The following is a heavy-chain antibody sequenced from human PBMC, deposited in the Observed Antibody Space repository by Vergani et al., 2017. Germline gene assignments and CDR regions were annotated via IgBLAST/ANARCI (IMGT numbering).Heavy chain of an antibody. Sequence: QVQLVQSGAEVKKPGSSVKVSCKASGGTFSSYAISWVRQAPGQGLEWMGGIIPIFGTANYAQKFQGRVTITADESTSTAYMELSSLRSEDTAVYYCAGATYGDYMYYYYYGMDVWGQGTTVTVSS. V-gene: IGHV1-69*12. D-gene: IGHD4-17*01. CDR1: GGTFSSYA. J-gene: IGHJ6*02. CDR3: AGATYGDYMYYYYYGMDV. CDR2: IIPIFGTA.